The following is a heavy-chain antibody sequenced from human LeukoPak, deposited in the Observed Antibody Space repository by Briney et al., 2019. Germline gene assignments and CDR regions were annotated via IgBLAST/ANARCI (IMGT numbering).Heavy chain of an antibody. J-gene: IGHJ4*02. D-gene: IGHD2-15*01. Sequence: PSETLSLTCAVYGGSFSGYYWSWIRQPPGKGLEWIGEINHSGSTNYNPSLKSRVTISVDTSKNQFSLKLSSVTAADTAVYYCAKDLSLWCSGGSCDRVGYEYWGQGTLVTVSS. CDR2: INHSGST. CDR1: GGSFSGYY. CDR3: AKDLSLWCSGGSCDRVGYEY. V-gene: IGHV4-34*01.